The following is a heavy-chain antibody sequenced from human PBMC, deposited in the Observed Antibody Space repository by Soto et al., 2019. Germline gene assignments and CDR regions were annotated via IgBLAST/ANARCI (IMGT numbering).Heavy chain of an antibody. Sequence: QVQLVQSGAEVTKPGSSVKVSCKASGGTFSSYAISWVRQAPGQGLEWMGGIIPIFGTANYAQKFQGRVTITADTSTSTAYMELSSLRAEDTGVYYCARGEAVAGTAGWFDPWGQGTLVTVSS. D-gene: IGHD6-19*01. CDR2: IIPIFGTA. CDR1: GGTFSSYA. CDR3: ARGEAVAGTAGWFDP. V-gene: IGHV1-69*06. J-gene: IGHJ5*02.